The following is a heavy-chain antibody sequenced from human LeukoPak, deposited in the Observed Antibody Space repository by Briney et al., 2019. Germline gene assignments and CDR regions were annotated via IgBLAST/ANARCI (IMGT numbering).Heavy chain of an antibody. CDR3: ARGPGIAAEAHAFDI. CDR1: GYTFTSYG. V-gene: IGHV1-69*05. Sequence: ASVKVSCKASGYTFTSYGISWVRQAPGQGLEWMGGIIPIFGTANYAQKFQGRVTITTDESTSTAYMELSSLRSEDTAVYYCARGPGIAAEAHAFDIWGQGTVVTVSS. D-gene: IGHD6-13*01. J-gene: IGHJ3*02. CDR2: IIPIFGTA.